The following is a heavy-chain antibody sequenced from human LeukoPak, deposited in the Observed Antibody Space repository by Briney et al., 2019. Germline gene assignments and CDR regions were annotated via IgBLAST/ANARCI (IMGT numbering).Heavy chain of an antibody. D-gene: IGHD2-15*01. CDR2: IYSGGST. CDR3: ATSVVVVAGSLDY. CDR1: GFTFSSYS. V-gene: IGHV3-53*01. J-gene: IGHJ4*02. Sequence: GGSLRLSCAASGFTFSSYSMHWVRQAPGKGLEWVSVIYSGGSTYYADSVKGRFTISRDNSKNTLYLQMNSLRAEDTAVYYCATSVVVVAGSLDYWGQGTLVTVSS.